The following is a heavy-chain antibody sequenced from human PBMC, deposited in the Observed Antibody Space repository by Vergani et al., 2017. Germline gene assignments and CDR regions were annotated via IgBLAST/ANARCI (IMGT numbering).Heavy chain of an antibody. CDR2: IIPIFGTA. CDR1: GYTFTSYG. J-gene: IGHJ4*02. Sequence: QVQLVQSGAEVKKPGASVKVSCMASGYTFTSYGISWVRQAPGQGLEWMGGIIPIFGTANYAQKFQGRVTITADESTSTAYMELSSLRSEDTAVYYCAIQYYYDSSGSGSFDYWGQGTLVTVSS. CDR3: AIQYYYDSSGSGSFDY. D-gene: IGHD3-22*01. V-gene: IGHV1-69*13.